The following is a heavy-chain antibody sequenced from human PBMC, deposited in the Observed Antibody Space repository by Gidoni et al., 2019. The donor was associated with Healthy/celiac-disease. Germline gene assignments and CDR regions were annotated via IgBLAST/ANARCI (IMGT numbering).Heavy chain of an antibody. J-gene: IGHJ6*02. CDR3: AKVRSSNNYYYYGMDV. CDR2: ISGSGGST. CDR1: GFTFSSYA. D-gene: IGHD4-4*01. V-gene: IGHV3-23*01. Sequence: EVQLLESGGGLVQPGGSLRLSCAASGFTFSSYAMSWVRQAPGKGLEWVSAISGSGGSTYYADSVKGRFTISRDNSKNTLYLQMNSLRAEDTAVYYCAKVRSSNNYYYYGMDVWGQGTTVTVSS.